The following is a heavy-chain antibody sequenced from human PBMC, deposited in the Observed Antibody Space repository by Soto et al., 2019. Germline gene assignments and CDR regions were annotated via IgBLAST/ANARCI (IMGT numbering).Heavy chain of an antibody. CDR1: GFTFSSYW. CDR2: ISTDGSST. Sequence: EVQLVESGGGLVQPGGSLRLSCAASGFTFSSYWMNWVRQAPGKGLVWVSRISTDGSSTCYADSVKGRCTISRDNAKNTMNLHMNSMRVGDTATYLCSRAPTGTAWCEATDYWGQGTLVTVSS. J-gene: IGHJ4*02. D-gene: IGHD2-21*02. V-gene: IGHV3-74*01. CDR3: SRAPTGTAWCEATDY.